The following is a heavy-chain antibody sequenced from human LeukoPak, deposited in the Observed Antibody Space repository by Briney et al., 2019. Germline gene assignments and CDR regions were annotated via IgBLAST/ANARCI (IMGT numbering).Heavy chain of an antibody. CDR1: GFTFSSYA. CDR2: ISYDGSNK. CDR3: ATGAVPARVVTAPLKF. J-gene: IGHJ4*02. V-gene: IGHV3-30-3*01. D-gene: IGHD2-21*02. Sequence: PGGSLRLSCAASGFTFSSYAMHWVRQAPGKGLEWVAVISYDGSNKYYADSVKGRFTISRDNSKNTLYLQVSSLTADDTAVYYCATGAVPARVVTAPLKFWGQGTLVTVSS.